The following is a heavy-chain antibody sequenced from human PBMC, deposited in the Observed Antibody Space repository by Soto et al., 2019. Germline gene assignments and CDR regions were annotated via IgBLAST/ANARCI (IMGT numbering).Heavy chain of an antibody. CDR2: INPNSGGT. Sequence: QVQLVQSGAEVKKPGASVKVSCKASGYTFTGYYMHWVRQAPGQGLEWMGWINPNSGGTNYAQKFQGRVTMTRYTSISTAYMELSRLRSDDTAVYYCARLDRYYYDSSGYFLPFDYWGQGTLVTVSS. D-gene: IGHD3-22*01. V-gene: IGHV1-2*02. CDR1: GYTFTGYY. J-gene: IGHJ4*02. CDR3: ARLDRYYYDSSGYFLPFDY.